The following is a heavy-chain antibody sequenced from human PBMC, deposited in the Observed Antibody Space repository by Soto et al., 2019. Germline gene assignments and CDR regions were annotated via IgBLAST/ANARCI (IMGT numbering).Heavy chain of an antibody. CDR3: ARDLSGGNYYYHGLDV. D-gene: IGHD1-1*01. V-gene: IGHV3-21*06. CDR2: ITSNSIYI. J-gene: IGHJ6*02. CDR1: GFPFSNFD. Sequence: EVQLVESGGGLVKPGGSLRLSCAASGFPFSNFDMNWVRQAPGKGLEWVSSITSNSIYIYYADSVKGRFTVSRDTAKSSLYLKLDSMRAEDTAVYYCARDLSGGNYYYHGLDVWCQGTTVTVSS.